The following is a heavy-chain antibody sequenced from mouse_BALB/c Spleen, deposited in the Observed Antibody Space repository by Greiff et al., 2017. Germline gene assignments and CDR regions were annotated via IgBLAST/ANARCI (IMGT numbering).Heavy chain of an antibody. CDR2: ISDGGSYT. Sequence: EVMLVESGGGLVKPGGSLKLSCAASGFTFSDYSMYWVRQTPEKRLEWVATISDGGSYTYYPDSVKGRFTISRDNAKNNLYLQMSSLKSEDTAMYDCARDLFYRRYDYAAAMDYWGQGTSVTVSS. CDR3: ARDLFYRRYDYAAAMDY. D-gene: IGHD2-4*01. CDR1: GFTFSDYS. J-gene: IGHJ4*01. V-gene: IGHV5-4*02.